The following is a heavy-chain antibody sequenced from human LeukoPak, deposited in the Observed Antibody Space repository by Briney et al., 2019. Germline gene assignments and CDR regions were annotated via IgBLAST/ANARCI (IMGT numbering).Heavy chain of an antibody. CDR3: SKDRTTSGGAEGY. CDR1: GFTSSSYA. CDR2: ISGSGGGT. V-gene: IGHV3-23*01. J-gene: IGHJ4*02. D-gene: IGHD3-10*01. Sequence: PGGSLRLSCAASGFTSSSYAMSWVRQAPGEGLEWVSGISGSGGGTYYADSVKGRFTISRDNSKNTLYLQMNSLRAEDTAIYYCSKDRTTSGGAEGYWGQGALVTVSA.